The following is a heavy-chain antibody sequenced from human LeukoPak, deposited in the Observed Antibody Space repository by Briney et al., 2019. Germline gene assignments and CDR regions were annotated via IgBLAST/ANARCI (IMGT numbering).Heavy chain of an antibody. D-gene: IGHD3-16*01. CDR3: AATAYYDKDYYMDV. CDR1: GFTFFNSA. CDR2: IVVGSGHT. J-gene: IGHJ6*03. Sequence: SVKVSCKASGFTFFNSAMQWVRQARGQRREGIGGIVVGSGHTNYAQKFQERVTITRDMSTGTAYMELRSLRSEDTAVYYCAATAYYDKDYYMDVWGKGTTVIVSS. V-gene: IGHV1-58*02.